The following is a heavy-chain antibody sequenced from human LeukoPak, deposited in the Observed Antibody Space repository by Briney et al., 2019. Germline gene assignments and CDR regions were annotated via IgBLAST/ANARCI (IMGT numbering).Heavy chain of an antibody. CDR1: GFTFSSYA. CDR3: VRARGAGPGAHFDY. Sequence: GGSLRLSCAASGFTFSSYAMSWVRQAPGKGLEWVSVISSSGVSTYYADSVKGRFTISRDNSKNTLFLQMNSLRAEDAAAYYCVRARGAGPGAHFDYWGQGTLVTVSS. CDR2: ISSSGVST. J-gene: IGHJ4*02. D-gene: IGHD3-10*01. V-gene: IGHV3-23*01.